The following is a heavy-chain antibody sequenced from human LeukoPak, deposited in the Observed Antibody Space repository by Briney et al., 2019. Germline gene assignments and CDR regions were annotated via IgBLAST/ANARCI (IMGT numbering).Heavy chain of an antibody. V-gene: IGHV1-8*01. J-gene: IGHJ5*02. CDR1: GYTFTSYD. CDR3: ARRGRTTGTTKWFDP. CDR2: MNPNSGNT. Sequence: ASVKVSFKASGYTFTSYDINWVRQATGQGLEWMGWMNPNSGNTGYAQRFQGRVTMTRNTSISTAYMELSSLRSEDTAVYYCARRGRTTGTTKWFDPWGQGTLVTVSS. D-gene: IGHD1-1*01.